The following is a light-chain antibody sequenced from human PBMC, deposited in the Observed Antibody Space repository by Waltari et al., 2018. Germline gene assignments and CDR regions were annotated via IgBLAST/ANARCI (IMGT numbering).Light chain of an antibody. V-gene: IGKV3-15*01. CDR2: GAA. CDR1: QSVSSN. J-gene: IGKJ1*01. CDR3: HQYYNGPQT. Sequence: ETVMTQSPATLSVSPGERATLSCRASQSVSSNLAWYQQKPGQPTMLLIYGAATRATGIPGRFSGSGSGTEFTLTISSLQSEDFAVYYCHQYYNGPQTFGQGTKVEIK.